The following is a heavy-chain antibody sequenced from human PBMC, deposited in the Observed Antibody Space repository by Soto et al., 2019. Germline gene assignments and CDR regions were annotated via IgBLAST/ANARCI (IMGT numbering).Heavy chain of an antibody. V-gene: IGHV4-39*01. CDR2: IYYSGST. D-gene: IGHD6-19*01. Sequence: QLQLQESGPGLVKPSETLSLTGTVSGGSISSSSYYWGWIRQPPGQGLEWIGSIYYSGSTYYNPSLKSRVTISVDTSKNQFSLKLSSVTAADTAVYYCARHDIAVAPFDYWGQGTLVTVSS. CDR3: ARHDIAVAPFDY. J-gene: IGHJ4*02. CDR1: GGSISSSSYY.